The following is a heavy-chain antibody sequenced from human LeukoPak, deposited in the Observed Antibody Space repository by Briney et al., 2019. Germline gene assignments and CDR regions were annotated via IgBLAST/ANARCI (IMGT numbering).Heavy chain of an antibody. J-gene: IGHJ4*02. CDR1: GYTFTGYY. CDR3: ARSVEMATIANY. D-gene: IGHD5-24*01. Sequence: ASVKVSCKASGYTFTGYYMHWVRQAPGQGLEWMGWINPNSGGTNYAQKFQGRVTMTRDTSISTAYMELSRLRSDDTAVYYCARSVEMATIANYWGQRTLVTVSS. V-gene: IGHV1-2*02. CDR2: INPNSGGT.